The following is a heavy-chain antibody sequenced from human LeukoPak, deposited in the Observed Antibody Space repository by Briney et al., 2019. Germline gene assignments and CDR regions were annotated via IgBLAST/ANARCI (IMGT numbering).Heavy chain of an antibody. J-gene: IGHJ4*02. CDR1: GYTFTSYA. V-gene: IGHV7-4-1*02. CDR2: INTNTGNP. Sequence: ASVKVSCKASGYTFTSYAMNWVRQAPGRGLEWMGWINTNTGNPTYAQGFTGRFVFSLDTPVSTAYLQISSLKAEDTAVYYCATGRDYYDSSGYYGFIDYWGQGTLVTVSS. D-gene: IGHD3-22*01. CDR3: ATGRDYYDSSGYYGFIDY.